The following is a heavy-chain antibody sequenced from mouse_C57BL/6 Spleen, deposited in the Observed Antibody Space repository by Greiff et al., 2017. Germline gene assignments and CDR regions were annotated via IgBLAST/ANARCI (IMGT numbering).Heavy chain of an antibody. J-gene: IGHJ1*03. CDR2: IYPGDGDT. V-gene: IGHV1-82*01. CDR1: GYAFSSSW. CDR3: ARAPPGWYFDV. Sequence: QVQLQQSGPELVKPGASVKISCKASGYAFSSSWMNWVKQRPGEGLEWIGRIYPGDGDTNYNGKFKGKATLTADKSSSTAYMQLSSLTSEDSAVYFCARAPPGWYFDVWGTGTTVTVSS.